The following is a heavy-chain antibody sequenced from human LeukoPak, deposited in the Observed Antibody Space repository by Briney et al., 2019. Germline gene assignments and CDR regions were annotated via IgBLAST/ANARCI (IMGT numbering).Heavy chain of an antibody. CDR2: INPNSGGT. J-gene: IGHJ4*02. V-gene: IGHV1-2*06. CDR3: ARVSLLDSSGYYASDFDY. CDR1: GYTFTNYA. Sequence: ASVKVSCKASGYTFTNYAMNWVRQAPGQGLEWMGRINPNSGGTNYAQKFQGRVTMTRDTSISTAYMELSRLRSDDTAVYYCARVSLLDSSGYYASDFDYWGQGTLVTVSS. D-gene: IGHD3-22*01.